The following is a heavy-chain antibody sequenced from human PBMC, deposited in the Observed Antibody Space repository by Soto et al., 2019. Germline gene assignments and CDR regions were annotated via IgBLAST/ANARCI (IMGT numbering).Heavy chain of an antibody. D-gene: IGHD2-2*03. CDR1: GYTFTGYY. CDR2: INPNSGGT. V-gene: IGHV1-2*04. J-gene: IGHJ6*02. CDR3: ARGGYCSNDYYYGMDV. Sequence: ASVKVSCKASGYTFTGYYMHWVRQAPGQGLEWMGWINPNSGGTNYAQKFQGWVTMTRDTSISTAYMELSRLRSDDTAVYYCARGGYCSNDYYYGMDVWGQGTTVTVSS.